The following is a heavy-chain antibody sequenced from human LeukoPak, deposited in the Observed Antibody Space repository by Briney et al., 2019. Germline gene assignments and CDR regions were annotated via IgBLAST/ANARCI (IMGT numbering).Heavy chain of an antibody. CDR3: AGSTHYCYMDL. D-gene: IGHD2-2*01. CDR2: IYYSGTT. CDR1: GGSIISSHYF. V-gene: IGHV4-39*07. Sequence: SETLSLTCAVSGGSIISSHYFWGWIRQPPGRGLEWIGSIYYSGTTYYNPSLKSRAIISLNTSKNQFSLNLTSVPAADTAMYYCAGSTHYCYMDLWGKGTTVTVSS. J-gene: IGHJ6*03.